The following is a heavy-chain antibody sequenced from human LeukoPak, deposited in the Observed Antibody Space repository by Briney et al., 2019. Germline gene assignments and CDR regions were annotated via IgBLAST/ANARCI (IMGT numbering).Heavy chain of an antibody. J-gene: IGHJ4*02. Sequence: PGESLRLSCAVSGFTFSNYGMHWVRQAPDKGLEWVAFIRYDGSHKYYADSVKGRFTISRDNSKNTLYLQMSSLRADDTAVFYCAKDSGYYKGYSDYWGQGTLVTVSS. CDR3: AKDSGYYKGYSDY. CDR2: IRYDGSHK. D-gene: IGHD3-22*01. CDR1: GFTFSNYG. V-gene: IGHV3-30*02.